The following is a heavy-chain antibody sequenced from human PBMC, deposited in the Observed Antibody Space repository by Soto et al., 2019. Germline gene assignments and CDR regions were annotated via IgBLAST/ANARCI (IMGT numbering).Heavy chain of an antibody. CDR2: SSGYNGDI. Sequence: ASVKVSCKASGYTFTSYGITWVRQAPGQGLEWMGWSSGYNGDIKYAQKFQGRVTMTADTSTSTAYMDLRSLRSDDTAIYFCARDEPLISARNWFDPWGQGTVVTVSS. J-gene: IGHJ5*02. CDR3: ARDEPLISARNWFDP. D-gene: IGHD6-6*01. CDR1: GYTFTSYG. V-gene: IGHV1-18*01.